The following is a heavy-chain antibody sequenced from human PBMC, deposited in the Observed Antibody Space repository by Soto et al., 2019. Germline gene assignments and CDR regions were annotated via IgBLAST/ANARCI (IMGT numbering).Heavy chain of an antibody. J-gene: IGHJ6*02. CDR3: ARVRISLRRRGGHYYEDGMDV. Sequence: EQLVQSGAEVKKPGSSVKVSCEASGGTFSTYSISWVRQAPGHGLEWMGEVIPYFGTANHAQKFQDRVTLTVDASTSTAYMELRSLRSEDTALYYCARVRISLRRRGGHYYEDGMDVWGQGTMVTVSS. CDR2: VIPYFGTA. V-gene: IGHV1-69*01. D-gene: IGHD3-3*01. CDR1: GGTFSTYS.